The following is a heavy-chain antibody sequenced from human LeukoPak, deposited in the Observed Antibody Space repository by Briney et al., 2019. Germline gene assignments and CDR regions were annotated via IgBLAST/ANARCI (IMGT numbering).Heavy chain of an antibody. CDR3: ARDGGHYHSENHYDVNY. Sequence: PGGSLRLSCAAPGFRFSDYYMSWIRQAPGKGLEWISYISGSGDNIYYAGPVQGRFTISRDNSKNSLFLQLSSLTPEDTAVYYCARDGGHYHSENHYDVNYWGQGTLVTVSS. CDR2: ISGSGDNI. J-gene: IGHJ4*02. V-gene: IGHV3-11*01. D-gene: IGHD3-16*01. CDR1: GFRFSDYY.